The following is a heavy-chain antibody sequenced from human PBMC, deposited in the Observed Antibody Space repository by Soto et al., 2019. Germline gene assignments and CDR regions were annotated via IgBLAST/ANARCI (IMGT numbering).Heavy chain of an antibody. CDR1: GGSISSGDYY. V-gene: IGHV4-30-4*01. Sequence: SETLSLTCTVSGGSISSGDYYWSWIRQPPGKGLEWIGYIYYSGSTYYNPSLKSRVTISVDTSKNQFSLKLSSVTAADTAVYYCARDQVGYSGYQKYGMDVWGQGTTVTVSS. D-gene: IGHD5-12*01. CDR3: ARDQVGYSGYQKYGMDV. J-gene: IGHJ6*02. CDR2: IYYSGST.